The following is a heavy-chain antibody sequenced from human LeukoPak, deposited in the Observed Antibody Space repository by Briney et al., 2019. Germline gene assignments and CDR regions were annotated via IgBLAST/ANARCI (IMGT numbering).Heavy chain of an antibody. CDR1: GGTFSSYA. CDR2: IIPIFGTA. Sequence: ASVKVSCKASGGTFSSYAISWVRQAPGQGLEWTGGIIPIFGTANYAQKFQGRVTITADESTSTAYMELSSLRSEDTAVYYCARDVDNWNDVGNYYFDYWGQGTLVTVSS. V-gene: IGHV1-69*13. CDR3: ARDVDNWNDVGNYYFDY. J-gene: IGHJ4*02. D-gene: IGHD1-20*01.